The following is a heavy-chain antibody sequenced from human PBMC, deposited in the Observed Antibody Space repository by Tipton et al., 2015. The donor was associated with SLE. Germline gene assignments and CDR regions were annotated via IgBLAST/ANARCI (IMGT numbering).Heavy chain of an antibody. CDR3: ARGKRKSYSDY. V-gene: IGHV4-34*01. J-gene: IGHJ4*02. CDR2: INHSGST. Sequence: TLSLTCAVYGGSFSGYYWSWIRQPPGKGLEWIGEINHSGSTNYNPSLKSRVTISVDTSKNQFSLKLSSVTAADTAVYYCARGKRKSYSDYWGQGTLVTVSS. CDR1: GGSFSGYY.